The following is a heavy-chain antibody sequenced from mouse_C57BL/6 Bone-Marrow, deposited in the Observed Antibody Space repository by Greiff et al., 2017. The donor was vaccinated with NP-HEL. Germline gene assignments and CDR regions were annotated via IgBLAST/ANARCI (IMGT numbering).Heavy chain of an antibody. D-gene: IGHD1-1*01. CDR1: GFTFSSYA. J-gene: IGHJ2*01. Sequence: EVQLVESGGGLVKPGGSLKLSCAASGFTFSSYAMSWVRQTPEKRLEWVATISDGGSYTYYPDNVKGRFTISRDNAKNNLYLQMSHLKSEDTAMYYCARDYYGSRDYWGQGTTLTVSS. CDR2: ISDGGSYT. CDR3: ARDYYGSRDY. V-gene: IGHV5-4*01.